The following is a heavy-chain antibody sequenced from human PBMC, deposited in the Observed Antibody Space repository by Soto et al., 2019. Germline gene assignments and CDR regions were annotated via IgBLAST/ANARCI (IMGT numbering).Heavy chain of an antibody. V-gene: IGHV1-18*04. CDR3: ARTTIVVVPAAQQQLVSDALDI. CDR2: ISAYNGNT. Sequence: ASVKVSCKASGYTFTSYGISWVRQAPGQGLEWMGWISAYNGNTNYAQKLQGRVTMTTDTSTSTAYMELRSLRSDDTAVYYCARTTIVVVPAAQQQLVSDALDIWGQGTMVTVSS. D-gene: IGHD2-2*01. CDR1: GYTFTSYG. J-gene: IGHJ3*02.